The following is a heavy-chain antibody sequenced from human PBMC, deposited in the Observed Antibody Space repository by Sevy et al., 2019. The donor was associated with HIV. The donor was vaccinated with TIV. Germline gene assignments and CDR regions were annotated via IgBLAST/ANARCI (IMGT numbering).Heavy chain of an antibody. CDR2: IYTSGST. CDR3: ARVGAVGATHYYYYMDV. J-gene: IGHJ6*03. V-gene: IGHV4-4*07. Sequence: SETLSLTCTVSGGSISSYYWSWIRQPAGKGLEWIGRIYTSGSTNYNPSLKSRVTMSVDTSKNQSSLKLSSVTAADTAVYYCARVGAVGATHYYYYMDVWGKGTTVTVSS. D-gene: IGHD1-26*01. CDR1: GGSISSYY.